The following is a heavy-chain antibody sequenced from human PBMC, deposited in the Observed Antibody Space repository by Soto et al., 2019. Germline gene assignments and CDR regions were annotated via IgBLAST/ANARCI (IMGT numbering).Heavy chain of an antibody. Sequence: PGGSLRLSCAASGFTFSNAWMSWVRQAPGKGLEWVGRIKSKTDGGTTDYAAPVKGRFNISRDDSKNKIYLQKKRQRAEVTAVYYCARDPSLLWFGELIYYFDYWGQGT. CDR1: GFTFSNAW. CDR2: IKSKTDGGTT. J-gene: IGHJ4*02. CDR3: ARDPSLLWFGELIYYFDY. D-gene: IGHD3-10*01. V-gene: IGHV3-15*01.